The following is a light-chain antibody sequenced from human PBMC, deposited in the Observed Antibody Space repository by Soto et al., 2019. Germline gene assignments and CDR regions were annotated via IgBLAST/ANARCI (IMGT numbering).Light chain of an antibody. J-gene: IGKJ4*01. Sequence: DIVLTQSPVTLSLSPGERATLSCGASQSVYSNYLAWYQQRPGLAPRLLIYDASNRATGIPDRFSGSGSGTDFTLTISRLEPEDFAMYYCQQYGGTPVTFGGGTKVDIK. CDR3: QQYGGTPVT. V-gene: IGKV3D-20*01. CDR1: QSVYSNY. CDR2: DAS.